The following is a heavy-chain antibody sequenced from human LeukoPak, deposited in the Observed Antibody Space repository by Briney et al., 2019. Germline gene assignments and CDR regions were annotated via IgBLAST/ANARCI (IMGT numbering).Heavy chain of an antibody. D-gene: IGHD6-19*01. CDR3: ARAKGIAVADL. CDR2: ISGSSSYI. Sequence: PGGSLRLSCAASGFTFSNFQMHWVRQAPGKGLEWVSSISGSSSYIYYVDSVQGRLTIPRDNAKNSLYLQLNSLRAEDTALYYCARAKGIAVADLWGQGTLVTVSS. J-gene: IGHJ4*02. V-gene: IGHV3-21*01. CDR1: GFTFSNFQ.